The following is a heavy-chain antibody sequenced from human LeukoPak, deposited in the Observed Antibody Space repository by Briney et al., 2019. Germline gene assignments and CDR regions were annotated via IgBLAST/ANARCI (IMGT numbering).Heavy chain of an antibody. CDR3: AKRGPGSPQSGKYYFDY. CDR1: GFTFSTYG. J-gene: IGHJ4*02. D-gene: IGHD3-10*01. V-gene: IGHV3-23*01. Sequence: PGGSLRLSCAASGFTFSTYGMTWVRQALGKGLEWVSAISGSAATTFYADSVKGRFTISRDNSKNTLYLQMNSLRAEDTAVYYCAKRGPGSPQSGKYYFDYWGQGTLVTVSS. CDR2: ISGSAATT.